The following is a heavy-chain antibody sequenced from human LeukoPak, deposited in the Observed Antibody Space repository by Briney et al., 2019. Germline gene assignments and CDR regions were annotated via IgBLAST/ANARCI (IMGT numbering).Heavy chain of an antibody. Sequence: ASVKVSCKASGYTFTSYGISWVRQAPGQGLEWMGWISAYNGNTNYAQKLQGRVTMTTDTSTSTAYMELRSLRSDDTAVYYCAGVYCSSTSCPSGIDYWGQGTLVTVSS. CDR1: GYTFTSYG. CDR3: AGVYCSSTSCPSGIDY. CDR2: ISAYNGNT. V-gene: IGHV1-18*01. D-gene: IGHD2-2*01. J-gene: IGHJ4*02.